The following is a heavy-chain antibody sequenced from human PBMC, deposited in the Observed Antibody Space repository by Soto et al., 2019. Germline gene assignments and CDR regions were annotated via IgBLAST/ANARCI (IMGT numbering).Heavy chain of an antibody. CDR2: IYYSGST. D-gene: IGHD3-3*01. V-gene: IGHV4-59*08. J-gene: IGHJ5*02. CDR1: GGSISSYY. CDR3: ARLSVSPAQYDFWSGYGLWSWFDP. Sequence: SETLSLTCTVSGGSISSYYWSWIRQPPGKGLEWIGYIYYSGSTNYNPSLKSRVTISVDTSKNQFSLKLSSVTAADTAVYYCARLSVSPAQYDFWSGYGLWSWFDPWGQGTLVTVSS.